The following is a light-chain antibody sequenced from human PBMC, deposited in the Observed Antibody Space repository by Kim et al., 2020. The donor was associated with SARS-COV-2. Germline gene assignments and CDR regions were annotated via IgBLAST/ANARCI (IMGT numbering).Light chain of an antibody. Sequence: DIQMSQSPSTLSVSVGDRVTITCRASEAIETWLAWYQQKPGKVPSLLIYLASTLENGVPSRFSGSGSGTEFTLTINGLQPDDFATYYCQHYSRFPYTFGQGTKLEI. CDR2: LAS. CDR1: EAIETW. CDR3: QHYSRFPYT. J-gene: IGKJ2*01. V-gene: IGKV1-5*03.